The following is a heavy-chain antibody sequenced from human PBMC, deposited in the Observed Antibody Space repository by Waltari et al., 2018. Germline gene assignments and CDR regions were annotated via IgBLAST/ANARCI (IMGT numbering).Heavy chain of an antibody. Sequence: EVQLVESGGGLVQPGGSLRLSCAASGFTFSSYWMRWVRQAPGKGLEWVANIKQDGSEKYYVDSVKGRFTIARDNAKNSLYLQMNSLRGEDTAVYYCARESAPSDFWGQGTLVTVSS. CDR2: IKQDGSEK. V-gene: IGHV3-7*01. J-gene: IGHJ4*02. CDR1: GFTFSSYW. CDR3: ARESAPSDF.